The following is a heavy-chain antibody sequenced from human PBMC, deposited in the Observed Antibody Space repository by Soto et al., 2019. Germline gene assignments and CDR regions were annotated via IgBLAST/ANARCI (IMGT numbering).Heavy chain of an antibody. CDR1: GGGSFSSFS. V-gene: IGHV1-69*01. D-gene: IGHD3-22*01. CDR2: TIPNFGTA. Sequence: QVQLVQSGAEVRKPGSSVKVSCKASGGGSFSSFSITWVRQAPRQGLEWMGGTIPNFGTANYAQKFQDRVTLTADEKTRTAYMELSSLRSEDTAIYFCARGWSHSDSSGYYMYFDVWGQGTPLTVSS. CDR3: ARGWSHSDSSGYYMYFDV. J-gene: IGHJ4*02.